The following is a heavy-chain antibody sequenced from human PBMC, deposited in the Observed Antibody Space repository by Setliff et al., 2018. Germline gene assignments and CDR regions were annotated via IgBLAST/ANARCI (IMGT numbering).Heavy chain of an antibody. Sequence: PSETLSLTCSVSGASISSYFWTWIRQPPGKGLEWIGNIHTSESTKYNPSLKSRVTISLDTSKRQFSLKLTSVTAADTAVYYCARDDYYYYYMDVWGKGTTVTVSS. CDR1: GASISSYF. CDR3: ARDDYYYYYMDV. J-gene: IGHJ6*03. V-gene: IGHV4-4*08. CDR2: IHTSEST.